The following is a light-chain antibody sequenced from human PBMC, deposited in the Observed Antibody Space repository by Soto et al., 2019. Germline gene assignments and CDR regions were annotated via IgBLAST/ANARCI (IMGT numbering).Light chain of an antibody. CDR1: QSISRD. CDR3: QQYNRWHPIT. Sequence: ERLMTQSPATLSVSPGERATLSCGASQSISRDLAWYQQKPGQAPRLLIYDASTRATGIPDRFSGSGSGTEFTLTISSLQYEDSAAYYCQQYNRWHPITFGQGTRLEIK. CDR2: DAS. V-gene: IGKV3-15*01. J-gene: IGKJ5*01.